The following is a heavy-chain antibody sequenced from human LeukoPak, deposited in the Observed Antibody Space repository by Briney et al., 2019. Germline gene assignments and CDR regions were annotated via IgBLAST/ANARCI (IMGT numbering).Heavy chain of an antibody. Sequence: GGPLRLSCAASGFTFSDYYMSWIRRAPGKGLEWVSYISSSGSTIYYADSVKGRFTISRDNAKNSLYLQMNSLRAEDTAVYYCASGAYESLAFDIWGQGTMVTVSS. D-gene: IGHD1-26*01. CDR3: ASGAYESLAFDI. V-gene: IGHV3-11*01. J-gene: IGHJ3*02. CDR2: ISSSGSTI. CDR1: GFTFSDYY.